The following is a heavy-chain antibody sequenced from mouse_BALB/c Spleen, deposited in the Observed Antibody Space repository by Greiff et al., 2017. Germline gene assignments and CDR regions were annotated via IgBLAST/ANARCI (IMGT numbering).Heavy chain of an antibody. J-gene: IGHJ1*01. CDR2: INPSNGGT. V-gene: IGHV1S81*02. D-gene: IGHD1-1*01. Sequence: VKLMESGAELVRPGALVKLSCKASGFNIKDYYMHWVKQRPEQGLEWIGEINPSNGGTNFNEKFKSKATLTVDKSSSTAYMQLSSLTSEDSAVYYCTRWPDYGSSYWYFDVWGAGTTVTVSS. CDR3: TRWPDYGSSYWYFDV. CDR1: GFNIKDYY.